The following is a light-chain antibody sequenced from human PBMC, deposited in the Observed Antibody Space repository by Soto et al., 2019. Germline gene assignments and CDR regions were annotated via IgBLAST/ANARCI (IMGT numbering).Light chain of an antibody. CDR3: QSYDNSLSGSWV. CDR2: GKN. V-gene: IGLV1-40*01. CDR1: SSNIGAGYD. Sequence: QLVLTQPPSVSGAPGQRVTISCTGTSSNIGAGYDVHWYQQFPGTAPKLLIYGKNSRPSGVPDRFSGSKSGTSASLAITALQTEDEADYYCQSYDNSLSGSWVFGGGTKLTVL. J-gene: IGLJ3*02.